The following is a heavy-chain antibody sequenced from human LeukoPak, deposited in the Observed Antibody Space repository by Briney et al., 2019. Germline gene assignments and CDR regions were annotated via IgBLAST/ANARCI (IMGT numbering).Heavy chain of an antibody. V-gene: IGHV4-38-2*02. CDR1: GYSISSGYF. D-gene: IGHD3-22*01. CDR2: IHHSGST. CDR3: AREMDYYDSSGYDAFDI. Sequence: SETLSLTCSVSGYSISSGYFWGWIRQPPGKGLECIGSIHHSGSTYYNPSLKSRITISVDTSKNQFSLKLSSVTAADTAVYYCAREMDYYDSSGYDAFDIWGQGTMVTVST. J-gene: IGHJ3*02.